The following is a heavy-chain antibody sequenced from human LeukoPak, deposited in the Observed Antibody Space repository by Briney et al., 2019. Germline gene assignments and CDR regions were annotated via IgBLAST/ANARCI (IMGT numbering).Heavy chain of an antibody. CDR3: ARGGIAAAGNLDY. J-gene: IGHJ4*02. CDR1: GFIFNNYA. Sequence: RSGGPLRLSCAGSGFIFNNYAMHWVRQPPGKGLEWVSGISWNSGSIDYADSVKGRFTISRDNAKNSLYLQMNSLRAEDTAVYYCARGGIAAAGNLDYWGQGTLVTVSS. D-gene: IGHD6-13*01. CDR2: ISWNSGSI. V-gene: IGHV3-9*01.